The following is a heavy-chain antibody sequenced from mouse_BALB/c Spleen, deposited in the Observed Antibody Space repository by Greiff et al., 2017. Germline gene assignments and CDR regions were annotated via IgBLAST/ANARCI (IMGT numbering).Heavy chain of an antibody. V-gene: IGHV5-6-3*01. CDR2: INSNGGST. CDR3: ARGYYDYDWFAY. D-gene: IGHD2-4*01. Sequence: EVQLVESGGGLVQPGGSLKLSCAASGFTFSSYGMSWVRQTPDKRLELVATINSNGGSTYYPDSVKGRFTISRDNAKNTLYLQMSSLKSEDTAMYYCARGYYDYDWFAYWGQGTLVTVSA. CDR1: GFTFSSYG. J-gene: IGHJ3*01.